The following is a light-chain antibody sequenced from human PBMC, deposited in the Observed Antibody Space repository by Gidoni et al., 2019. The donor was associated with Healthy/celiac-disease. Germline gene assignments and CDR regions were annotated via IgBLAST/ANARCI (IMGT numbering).Light chain of an antibody. J-gene: IGKJ1*01. Sequence: EIVMTQSPATLSVSPGERATLTCRASPSVSSNLAWSQQKPGQAPRLLIYGSSTRATGIPARFSGSGSGTEFTLTISSLQSEDFAVYYCQQYNNWLTWTFGQGTKVEIK. V-gene: IGKV3-15*01. CDR1: PSVSSN. CDR3: QQYNNWLTWT. CDR2: GSS.